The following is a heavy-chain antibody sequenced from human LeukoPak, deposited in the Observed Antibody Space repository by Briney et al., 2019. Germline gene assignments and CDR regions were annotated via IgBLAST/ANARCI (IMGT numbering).Heavy chain of an antibody. V-gene: IGHV3-30-3*01. D-gene: IGHD6-19*01. Sequence: PGGSLRLSCAASGFTFSSYAMHWVRQAPGKGLEWVAVISYDGSNKYYADSVKGRFTISRDNSNNTLYLQMNSLRAEDTAVYYCARPPGGWQPIDYWGQGTLVTVSS. J-gene: IGHJ4*02. CDR1: GFTFSSYA. CDR2: ISYDGSNK. CDR3: ARPPGGWQPIDY.